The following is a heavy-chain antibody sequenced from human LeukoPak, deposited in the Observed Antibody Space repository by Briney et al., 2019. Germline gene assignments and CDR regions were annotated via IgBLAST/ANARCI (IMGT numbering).Heavy chain of an antibody. Sequence: SETLSLTCTVSGGSVNSGSYYWSWIRQPPGKGLEWIGYIFYSGSTNYNPSLKSRVTISIDTSKNQFSLKLSSVTAADTAVYYCARGGYSSGWYYYYYGMDVWGQGTTDTVSS. V-gene: IGHV4-61*01. CDR2: IFYSGST. CDR1: GGSVNSGSYY. CDR3: ARGGYSSGWYYYYYGMDV. D-gene: IGHD6-19*01. J-gene: IGHJ6*02.